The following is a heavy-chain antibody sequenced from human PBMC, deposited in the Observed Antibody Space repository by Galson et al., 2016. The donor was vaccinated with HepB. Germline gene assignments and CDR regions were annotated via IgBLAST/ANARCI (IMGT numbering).Heavy chain of an antibody. D-gene: IGHD1-26*01. CDR1: GYSFANYW. Sequence: QSGAEVKKPGESLEISCKASGYSFANYWIGWVRQMPGKGLEWLGIIYPDDSDTRYNPSFHGQVTISVDTSINTAYLQWSSLKASDTAIYFCATTPILGSTFWYFHLWGRGTLVTVSS. J-gene: IGHJ2*01. CDR2: IYPDDSDT. V-gene: IGHV5-51*01. CDR3: ATTPILGSTFWYFHL.